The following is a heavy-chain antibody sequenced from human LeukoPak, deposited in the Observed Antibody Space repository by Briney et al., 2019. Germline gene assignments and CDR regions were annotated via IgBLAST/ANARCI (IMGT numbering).Heavy chain of an antibody. CDR1: GFTVSSNY. J-gene: IGHJ6*02. D-gene: IGHD3-22*01. Sequence: PGGSLRLSCAASGFTVSSNYMSWVRQAPGKGLEGVSVIYSGGSTYYADSVKGRFTISRDNSKNTLYLQMNSLRAEATAVYYCARATGPRNYYDSSGYWFSNYYYYGMDVWGQGTTVTVSS. CDR2: IYSGGST. V-gene: IGHV3-66*02. CDR3: ARATGPRNYYDSSGYWFSNYYYYGMDV.